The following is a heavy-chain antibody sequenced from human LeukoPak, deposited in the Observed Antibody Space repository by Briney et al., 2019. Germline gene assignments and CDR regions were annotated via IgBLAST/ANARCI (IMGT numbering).Heavy chain of an antibody. V-gene: IGHV1-58*02. CDR2: IVVGSGNT. CDR3: AARKDYYDSSGYLIDPRPYAFDI. CDR1: GFTFTSSA. Sequence: SVKVSCKASGFTFTSSAMQWVRQARGQRLEWIGWIVVGSGNTNYAQKFQERVTITRDMSTSTAYMELSSLRSEDTAVYYCAARKDYYDSSGYLIDPRPYAFDIWGQGTMVTVSS. J-gene: IGHJ3*02. D-gene: IGHD3-22*01.